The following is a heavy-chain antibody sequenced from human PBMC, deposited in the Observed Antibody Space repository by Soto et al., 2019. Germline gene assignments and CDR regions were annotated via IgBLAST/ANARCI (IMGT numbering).Heavy chain of an antibody. CDR1: GGTFSSYA. V-gene: IGHV1-69*06. CDR2: IIPIFGTA. D-gene: IGHD1-26*01. CDR3: ARDPVGATTYYYYGMDV. Sequence: GASVKFSCKASGGTFSSYAISWVRQAPGQGLEWMGGIIPIFGTANYAQKFQGRVTITADKSTSTAYMELSSLRSEDTAVYYCARDPVGATTYYYYGMDVWGQGTTVTVSS. J-gene: IGHJ6*02.